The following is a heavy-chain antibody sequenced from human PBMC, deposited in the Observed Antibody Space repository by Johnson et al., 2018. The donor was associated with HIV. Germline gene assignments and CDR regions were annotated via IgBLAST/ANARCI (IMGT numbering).Heavy chain of an antibody. V-gene: IGHV3-30-3*01. CDR1: GFTFSSYA. D-gene: IGHD6-19*01. CDR2: ISYDASNK. J-gene: IGHJ3*02. CDR3: VKDRGSGWPDAFDI. Sequence: QVQLVESGGGVVQPGRSLRLSCAASGFTFSSYAMHWVRQAPGKGLEWVAVISYDASNKYYADSVKGRFTISRDNSKNTMYLQMNSLRAEDTAVFYCVKDRGSGWPDAFDIWGQGAMVTVSS.